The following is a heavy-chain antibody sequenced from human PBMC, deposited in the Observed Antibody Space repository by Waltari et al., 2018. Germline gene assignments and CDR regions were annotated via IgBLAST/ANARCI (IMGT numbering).Heavy chain of an antibody. Sequence: QVQLVQSEAAVRKPGASVKVSCQASGYNFIDYYVHWVRQAPGQGLEWMGWVNPNSGGTMYLRKFEGWVTFSTDTSVNTAYMEVTRLKSDDTATYFCARARAWGPKAFDVWGQGTRLTVSS. CDR1: GYNFIDYY. J-gene: IGHJ3*01. D-gene: IGHD7-27*01. CDR3: ARARAWGPKAFDV. CDR2: VNPNSGGT. V-gene: IGHV1-2*04.